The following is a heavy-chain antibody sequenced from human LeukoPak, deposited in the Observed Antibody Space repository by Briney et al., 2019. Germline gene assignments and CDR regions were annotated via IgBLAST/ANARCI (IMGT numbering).Heavy chain of an antibody. J-gene: IGHJ3*02. Sequence: GGSLKLSCAASGFTFSGSAMHWVRQASGKGLEWVGRIRSKANSYATAYAASVKGRFTISRDDSKNTAYLQMNSLKTEDTAVYYCTSPHDYGDYPGDAFDIWGQGTMVTVPS. D-gene: IGHD4-17*01. CDR1: GFTFSGSA. CDR2: IRSKANSYAT. CDR3: TSPHDYGDYPGDAFDI. V-gene: IGHV3-73*01.